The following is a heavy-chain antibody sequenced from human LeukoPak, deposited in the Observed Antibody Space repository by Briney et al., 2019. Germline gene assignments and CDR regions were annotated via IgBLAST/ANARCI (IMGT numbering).Heavy chain of an antibody. D-gene: IGHD2-15*01. V-gene: IGHV3-23*01. CDR3: AKKGAVVAAPFDS. Sequence: GGSLRLSCAGSGFNFPSYAMSWVRQAPGKGLEWVSDVTSSGASTDYADSVKGRFTISRDNSRNTLYLQIDSLRADDTAVYYCAKKGAVVAAPFDSWGQGSLVTVSS. J-gene: IGHJ4*02. CDR1: GFNFPSYA. CDR2: VTSSGAST.